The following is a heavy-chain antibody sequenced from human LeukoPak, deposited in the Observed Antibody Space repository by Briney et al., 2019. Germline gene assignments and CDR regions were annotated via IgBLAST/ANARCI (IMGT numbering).Heavy chain of an antibody. CDR3: AKFSLKPPLGVGATVDY. Sequence: GGSLRLSCVASGFSFSRYAMSWVRQTPARGLEWVSAISGSGGSTYYADSVKGRFTISRDNSKNTLYLQMNSLRAEDTAVYYCAKFSLKPPLGVGATVDYWGQGTLVTVSS. CDR1: GFSFSRYA. J-gene: IGHJ4*02. CDR2: ISGSGGST. D-gene: IGHD1-26*01. V-gene: IGHV3-23*01.